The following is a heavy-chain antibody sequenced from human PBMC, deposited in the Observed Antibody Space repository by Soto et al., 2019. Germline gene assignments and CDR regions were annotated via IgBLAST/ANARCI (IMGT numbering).Heavy chain of an antibody. CDR1: GYTLTELS. CDR2: MEPSTGRT. D-gene: IGHD1-26*01. CDR3: ARGVSAGVDY. V-gene: IGHV1-24*01. Sequence: ASVKVSCKVSGYTLTELSMHWVRQAPGKGLEWMGWMEPSTGRTGYAQKFQGRVTMTRDTSINTAYMELTTLTSDDTAFYYCARGVSAGVDYWGQGTLVTV. J-gene: IGHJ4*02.